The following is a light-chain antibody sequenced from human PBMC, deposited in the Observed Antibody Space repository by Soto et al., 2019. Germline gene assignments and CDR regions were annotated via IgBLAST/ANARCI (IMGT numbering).Light chain of an antibody. Sequence: ELVLTQSPGTLSLSPGERATLSCRASQRMSSNYLAWYQQKPGQAPRLLIYGTSSRATGIPDRFSGSGSGTDFTLTIGGLEPEDSAVYYCQQYGTLPPRYTFGQGTKVDIK. J-gene: IGKJ2*01. CDR1: QRMSSNY. CDR3: QQYGTLPPRYT. V-gene: IGKV3-20*01. CDR2: GTS.